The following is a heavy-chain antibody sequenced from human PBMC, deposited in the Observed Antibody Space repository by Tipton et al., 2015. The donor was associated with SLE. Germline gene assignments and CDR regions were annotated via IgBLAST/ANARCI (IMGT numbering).Heavy chain of an antibody. V-gene: IGHV3-30*04. Sequence: SLRLSCAASGFTFSSYAMHWVRQAPGKGLEWVTVISYDGSNKYYADSVKGRFTISRDNSKNTLFLQMNSLRAEDTAVYYCVREERHSYGFPAGFGYWGQGTQVTVSS. CDR2: ISYDGSNK. CDR1: GFTFSSYA. J-gene: IGHJ4*02. CDR3: VREERHSYGFPAGFGY. D-gene: IGHD5-18*01.